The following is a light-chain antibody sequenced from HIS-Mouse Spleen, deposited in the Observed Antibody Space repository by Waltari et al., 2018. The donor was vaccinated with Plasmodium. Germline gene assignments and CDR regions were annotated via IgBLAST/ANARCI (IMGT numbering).Light chain of an antibody. V-gene: IGKV3-11*01. CDR3: QQRSNWLT. Sequence: EIVLTQSPATLSLSPGERATLSCRASQGVSSYLAWYQQKPGQAPRLLIYDASSKATGIPGRFSGSGSGTDFTLTISSLEPEDFAVYYCQQRSNWLTFGGGTKVEIK. CDR2: DAS. CDR1: QGVSSY. J-gene: IGKJ4*01.